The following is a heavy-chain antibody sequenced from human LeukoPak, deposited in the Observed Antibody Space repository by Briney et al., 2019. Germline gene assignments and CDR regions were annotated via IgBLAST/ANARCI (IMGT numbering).Heavy chain of an antibody. D-gene: IGHD6-13*01. CDR2: IKEDGSEK. Sequence: GGSLRLSCVASGFIIKTYWMSWVRQAPGKGLEWVANIKEDGSEKNYVDSVKGRFTVSRDNAENSLYLQMNSLTAEDTAVYYRAKDPAAWDLWGQGTLVTVSS. V-gene: IGHV3-7*01. J-gene: IGHJ5*02. CDR1: GFIIKTYW. CDR3: AKDPAAWDL.